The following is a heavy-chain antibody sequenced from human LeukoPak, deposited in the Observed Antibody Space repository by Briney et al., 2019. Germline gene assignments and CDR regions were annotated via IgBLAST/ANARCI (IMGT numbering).Heavy chain of an antibody. CDR2: MSGSGGSA. V-gene: IGHV3-23*01. CDR3: ARDTGYGVNDY. Sequence: PGGSLRLSCAASGFTFSSYSMNWVRQAPGRGLEWVSGMSGSGGSAYYADSVKGRFIISRDNAKNSLFLQMNSLRAEDTAVYYCARDTGYGVNDYWGQGTLVTVSS. D-gene: IGHD4-17*01. J-gene: IGHJ4*02. CDR1: GFTFSSYS.